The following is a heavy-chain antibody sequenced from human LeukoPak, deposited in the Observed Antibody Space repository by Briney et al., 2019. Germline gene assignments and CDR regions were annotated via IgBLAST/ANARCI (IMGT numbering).Heavy chain of an antibody. D-gene: IGHD3-22*01. CDR3: ARDGSAGGNSGYFNY. Sequence: GGSLRVSCAASGVTVSGNYRSWGREAPGKGLERGSIIYSGGDTYYADSVKGRFTISRDNSKNTLYLQMNSLRAEDTAEYYCARDGSAGGNSGYFNYWGQGTLVTVSS. CDR2: IYSGGDT. J-gene: IGHJ4*02. CDR1: GVTVSGNY. V-gene: IGHV3-53*01.